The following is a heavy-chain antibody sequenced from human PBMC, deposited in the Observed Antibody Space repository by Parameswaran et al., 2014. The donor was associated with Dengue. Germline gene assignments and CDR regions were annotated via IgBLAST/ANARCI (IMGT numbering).Heavy chain of an antibody. D-gene: IGHD2-2*01. Sequence: WIRQPPGKGLEWVSSISSSSSYIYYADSVKGRFTISRDNAKNSLYLQMNSLRAEDTAVYYCAGTLMGYCSSTSCHAFDYWGQGTLVTVSS. J-gene: IGHJ4*02. V-gene: IGHV3-21*01. CDR2: ISSSSSYI. CDR3: AGTLMGYCSSTSCHAFDY.